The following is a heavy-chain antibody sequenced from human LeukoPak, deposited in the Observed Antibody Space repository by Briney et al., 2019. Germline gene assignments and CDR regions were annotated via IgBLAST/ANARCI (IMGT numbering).Heavy chain of an antibody. CDR3: ARLRGSYYGDYFDY. CDR1: GGSFSGYY. CDR2: INHSGRT. D-gene: IGHD3-10*01. V-gene: IGHV4-34*01. J-gene: IGHJ4*02. Sequence: SETLSLTCAVYGGSFSGYYWSWLRQPPGKGLEWVGEINHSGRTNYNPSLKSRVTISVDTSKNQFSLKLSSVTAADTAVYYCARLRGSYYGDYFDYWGQGTLVTVSS.